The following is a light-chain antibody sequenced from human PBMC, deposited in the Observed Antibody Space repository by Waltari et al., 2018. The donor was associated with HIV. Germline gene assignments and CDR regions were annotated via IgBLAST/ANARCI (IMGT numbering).Light chain of an antibody. V-gene: IGKV1-27*01. CDR3: QLTYNAPFT. CDR1: QGIPTY. Sequence: DIQLTQSPSSLAASVGDRVSITCRVSQGIPTYLNCCRQNTGKLPKVLSYSASNLQSGFPSRFSGSGSVTDFTLTFSSLQPEDVATDYGQLTYNAPFTFGPGTKVDIK. J-gene: IGKJ3*01. CDR2: SAS.